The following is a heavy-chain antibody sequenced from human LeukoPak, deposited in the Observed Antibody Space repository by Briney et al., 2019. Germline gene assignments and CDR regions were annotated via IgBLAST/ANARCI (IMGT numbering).Heavy chain of an antibody. Sequence: SETLSLTCAVYGGSFSGYYWSWIRQPPGKGLEWIGYIYYSGTTNYNPSLKSRVTISVDTSKNQFSLNLISVTAADTAVYYCARGVYIAAAKYGYWGQGTLVTVS. V-gene: IGHV4-59*01. J-gene: IGHJ4*02. D-gene: IGHD6-25*01. CDR3: ARGVYIAAAKYGY. CDR2: IYYSGTT. CDR1: GGSFSGYY.